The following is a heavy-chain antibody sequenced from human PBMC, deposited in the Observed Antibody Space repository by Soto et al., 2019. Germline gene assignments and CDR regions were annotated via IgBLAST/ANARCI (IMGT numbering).Heavy chain of an antibody. Sequence: ASVKVSWKASGYTFTSYGINWVRQATGQGLEWMGWMNPNSGNTGYAQKFQGRVTMTRNTAISTAYMELSSLRSEDTAVYYCARGGYYYYYMDVWGKGTTVTVSS. V-gene: IGHV1-8*01. CDR1: GYTFTSYG. J-gene: IGHJ6*03. CDR3: ARGGYYYYYMDV. CDR2: MNPNSGNT.